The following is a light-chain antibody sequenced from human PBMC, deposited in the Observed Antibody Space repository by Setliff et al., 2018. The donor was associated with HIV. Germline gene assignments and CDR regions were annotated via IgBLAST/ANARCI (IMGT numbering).Light chain of an antibody. V-gene: IGLV1-40*01. J-gene: IGLJ2*01. CDR1: SSNIGAGYD. Sequence: QSVLTQPPSVSGAPGQGVTISRTGSSSNIGAGYDVHWYQQLPGTAPKLLIFGSHNRPSGVPDRFSGSKSGTSASLAITGLQAEDEADYYCQTYDSSLSGVVFGGGTKVTVL. CDR2: GSH. CDR3: QTYDSSLSGVV.